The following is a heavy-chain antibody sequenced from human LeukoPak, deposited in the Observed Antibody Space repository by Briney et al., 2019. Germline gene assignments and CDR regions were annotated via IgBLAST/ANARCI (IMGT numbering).Heavy chain of an antibody. CDR1: GFTFSSYG. CDR3: AKDRHYESNVLGY. D-gene: IGHD3-22*01. V-gene: IGHV3-30*18. CDR2: ISYDGRNE. Sequence: GGSLRLSCAASGFTFSSYGMSWVRQAPGKGLEWVALISYDGRNEYYADSVKGRFTISRDNSKNTLYLQMNSLRVEDTAVYYCAKDRHYESNVLGYWGQGTMVTVSS. J-gene: IGHJ4*02.